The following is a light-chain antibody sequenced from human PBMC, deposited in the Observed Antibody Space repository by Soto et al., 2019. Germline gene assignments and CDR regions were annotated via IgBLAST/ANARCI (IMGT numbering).Light chain of an antibody. J-gene: IGKJ2*01. CDR1: QSISSY. CDR3: QQAYSTPT. Sequence: DIQMTQSPSSLSASVGDRVTITCRASQSISSYLNWYQQKPGKAPNLLIYAASSLQSGVPSRFSGSGSGTDFTLTIGSLQPEDFATYYCQQAYSTPTFGPGTKLEIK. CDR2: AAS. V-gene: IGKV1-39*01.